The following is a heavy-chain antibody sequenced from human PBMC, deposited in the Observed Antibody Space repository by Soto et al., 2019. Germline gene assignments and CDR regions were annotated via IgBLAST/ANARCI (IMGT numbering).Heavy chain of an antibody. V-gene: IGHV3-33*01. J-gene: IGHJ5*02. CDR1: GFTFRNHG. CDR2: IWYDGSDK. Sequence: QVQLVESGGGVVQPGRSLRLSCEASGFTFRNHGMHWVRQAPGKGLEWLAVIWYDGSDKCYADSVKGRFTISRDNSKNTLYLQMNSLTFGETAVYYCERWSDNRVVDPWGQGTVVTVS. CDR3: ERWSDNRVVDP. D-gene: IGHD1-1*01.